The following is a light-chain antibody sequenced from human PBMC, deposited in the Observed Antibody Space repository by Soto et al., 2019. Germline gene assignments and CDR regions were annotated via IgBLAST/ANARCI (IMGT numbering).Light chain of an antibody. J-gene: IGLJ1*01. V-gene: IGLV2-14*01. CDR3: RSYASSRPFV. CDR2: DVS. CDR1: GSDVGGYKY. Sequence: QSVLTQPASVSGSPGQSITISCTGTGSDVGGYKYVSWYQQLPGKAPKLMIYDVSYRPSGVSDRFSGSKSGNTASLIISGLQAEDEADYYCRSYASSRPFVFGTGTKVTVL.